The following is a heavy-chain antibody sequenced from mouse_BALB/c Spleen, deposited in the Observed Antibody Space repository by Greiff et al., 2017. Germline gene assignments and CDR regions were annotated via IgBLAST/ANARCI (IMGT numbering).Heavy chain of an antibody. Sequence: EVMLVESGPGLVKPSQSLSLTCTVTGYSITSDYAWNWIRQFPGNKLEWMGYISYSGSTSYNPSLKSRISITRDTSKNQFFLQLNSVTTEDTATYYGARAPYGNYAYAMDYWGQGTSVTVSS. CDR1: GYSITSDYA. J-gene: IGHJ4*01. D-gene: IGHD2-10*02. V-gene: IGHV3-2*02. CDR2: ISYSGST. CDR3: ARAPYGNYAYAMDY.